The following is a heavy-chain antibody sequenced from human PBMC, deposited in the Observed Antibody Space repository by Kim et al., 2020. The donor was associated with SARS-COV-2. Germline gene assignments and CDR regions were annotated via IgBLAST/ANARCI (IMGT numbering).Heavy chain of an antibody. J-gene: IGHJ4*02. CDR2: IIPIFGTA. CDR1: GGTFSSYA. V-gene: IGHV1-69*13. CDR3: ARDEGPDYYDSSGYWTKLDY. Sequence: SVKVSCKASGGTFSSYAISWVRQAPGQGLEWMGGIIPIFGTANYAQKFQGRVTITADESTSTAYMELGSLRSEDTAVYYCARDEGPDYYDSSGYWTKLDYWGQGTLVTVSS. D-gene: IGHD3-22*01.